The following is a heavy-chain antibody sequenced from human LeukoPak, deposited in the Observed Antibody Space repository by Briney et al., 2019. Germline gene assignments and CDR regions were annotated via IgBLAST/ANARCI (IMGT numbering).Heavy chain of an antibody. CDR3: ARVPSWGGDLFFDY. CDR2: ISYDGSNK. CDR1: GFTFSSYA. D-gene: IGHD2-21*02. J-gene: IGHJ4*02. V-gene: IGHV3-30*04. Sequence: GRSLRLSCAASGFTFSSYAMHWVRQAPGKGLEWVAVISYDGSNKYYADSVKGRFTISRDNSKNTLYLQMNSLRAEDTAVYYCARVPSWGGDLFFDYWGQGTLVTVSS.